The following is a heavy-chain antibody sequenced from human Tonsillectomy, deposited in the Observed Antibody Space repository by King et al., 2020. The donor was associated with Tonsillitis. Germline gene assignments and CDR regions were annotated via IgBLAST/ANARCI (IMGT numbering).Heavy chain of an antibody. Sequence: ITLKESGPTLVKPTQTLTLTCTFSGFSLSTTGVGVGWIRQPPGKALEWLGVIYWNDDTLYSPSLKSRLSFTKDTSKNQVVLTMTNMDPMDTATYYCAHRPEQWLTFYYWRQGTLVTVFS. V-gene: IGHV2-5*01. J-gene: IGHJ4*02. D-gene: IGHD6-19*01. CDR1: GFSLSTTGVG. CDR3: AHRPEQWLTFYY. CDR2: IYWNDDT.